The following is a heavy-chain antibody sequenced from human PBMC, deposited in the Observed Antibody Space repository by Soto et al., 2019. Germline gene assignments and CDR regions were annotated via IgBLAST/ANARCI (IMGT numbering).Heavy chain of an antibody. CDR3: ARHLGGAELEY. D-gene: IGHD1-26*01. J-gene: IGHJ4*02. Sequence: TLSLTCTVSGGSISSSSYYWGWIRQPPGKGLEWIGSIYYSGSTYYNPSLKSRVTISVDTSKNQFSLKLSSVTAADTAVYYCARHLGGAELEYWGQGTLVTVSS. V-gene: IGHV4-39*01. CDR1: GGSISSSSYY. CDR2: IYYSGST.